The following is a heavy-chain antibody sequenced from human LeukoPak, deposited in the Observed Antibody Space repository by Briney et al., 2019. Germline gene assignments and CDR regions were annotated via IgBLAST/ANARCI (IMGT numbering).Heavy chain of an antibody. D-gene: IGHD3-16*01. Sequence: GGSLRLSCAASGFAFSGSAMHWVRQASGKGLEWVGRIRSKANSYATAYAASVKGRFTISRDDSKNTAYLQMNSLKTEDTAVYYWTSLLGFEARDYWGQGNLVTGFS. CDR3: TSLLGFEARDY. J-gene: IGHJ4*02. V-gene: IGHV3-73*01. CDR2: IRSKANSYAT. CDR1: GFAFSGSA.